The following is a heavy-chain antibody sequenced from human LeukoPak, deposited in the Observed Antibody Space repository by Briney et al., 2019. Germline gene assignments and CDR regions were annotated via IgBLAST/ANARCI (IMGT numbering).Heavy chain of an antibody. CDR1: GFTFSSYS. CDR2: IGSSSSYI. D-gene: IGHD3-22*01. V-gene: IGHV3-21*01. Sequence: GGSLRLSCAASGFTFSSYSMNWVRQAPGKGLEWVSSIGSSSSYIYYADSVKGRFTISRDNAKNSLYLQMNSLRAEDTAVYYCARDGAYDSSGYYFADAFDIWGQGTMVTISS. CDR3: ARDGAYDSSGYYFADAFDI. J-gene: IGHJ3*02.